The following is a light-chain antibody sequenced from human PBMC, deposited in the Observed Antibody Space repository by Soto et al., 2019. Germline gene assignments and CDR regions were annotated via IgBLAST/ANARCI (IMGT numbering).Light chain of an antibody. V-gene: IGLV2-14*03. CDR3: SSYTTSSTVI. CDR1: SSDVGAYNY. CDR2: DVV. J-gene: IGLJ2*01. Sequence: QSALTQPASVSGSPGQSVTISCTGTSSDVGAYNYVSWYQQHPDNAPKLMIFDVVDRPSGISNRFSGSKSGNTASLTISGLQAEDEGDYYCSSYTTSSTVIFGGGTKLTVL.